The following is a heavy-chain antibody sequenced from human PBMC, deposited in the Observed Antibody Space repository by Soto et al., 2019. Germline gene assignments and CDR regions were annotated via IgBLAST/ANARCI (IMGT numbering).Heavy chain of an antibody. CDR1: GTSLSTRGVG. V-gene: IGHV2-5*02. D-gene: IGHD3-3*01. CDR3: AHSVSIFGGITQNWFDP. CDR2: IYWDDVK. Sequence: QITLKESGPTLVKPTQTLTLTCTFSGTSLSTRGVGVAWIRQPPGKALEWLALIYWDDVKRYSPSLESRLTVARDSSKRQVVLTLTILAPVDTATYYCAHSVSIFGGITQNWFDPWGQGILVTVSS. J-gene: IGHJ5*02.